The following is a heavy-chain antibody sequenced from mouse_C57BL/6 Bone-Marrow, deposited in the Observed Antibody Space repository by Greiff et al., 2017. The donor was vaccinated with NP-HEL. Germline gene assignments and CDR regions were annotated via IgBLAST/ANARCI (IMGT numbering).Heavy chain of an antibody. V-gene: IGHV1-82*01. CDR3: AREDY. Sequence: VNVVESGPELVKPGASVKISCKASGYAFSSSWMNWVKQRPGKGLEWIGRIYPGDGDTNYNGKFKGKATLTADKSSSTAYMPLSSLTSEDSAVYFCAREDYWGQGTTLTVSS. CDR1: GYAFSSSW. J-gene: IGHJ2*01. CDR2: IYPGDGDT.